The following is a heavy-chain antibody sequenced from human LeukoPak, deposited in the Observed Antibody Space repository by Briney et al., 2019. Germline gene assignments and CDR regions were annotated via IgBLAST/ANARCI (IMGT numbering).Heavy chain of an antibody. CDR2: INYSGST. CDR1: GGSISTYC. CDR3: ARADDYGGSSGYGDAFYM. V-gene: IGHV4-59*01. J-gene: IGHJ3*02. Sequence: SETLSLTCTVSGGSISTYCWSWIRQPPGKGLEWIGYINYSGSTNYNPSLKSRVTISVDTSMNQFSLKVTSVTASDTAMYYCARADDYGGSSGYGDAFYMWGQGTMVTVSS. D-gene: IGHD4-23*01.